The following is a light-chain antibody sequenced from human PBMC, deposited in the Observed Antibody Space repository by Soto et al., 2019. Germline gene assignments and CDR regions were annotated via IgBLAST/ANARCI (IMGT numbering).Light chain of an antibody. V-gene: IGLV2-14*01. Sequence: ALTQPASVSGSPGQSITISCTGTSSDVGGYNYVSWYQQHPGKAPKLMIYDVSNRPSGVSIRFSGSKSGNTASLTISGLQAEDEADYYCSSYTSSSTPHVVFGGGTKLTVL. CDR1: SSDVGGYNY. J-gene: IGLJ2*01. CDR3: SSYTSSSTPHVV. CDR2: DVS.